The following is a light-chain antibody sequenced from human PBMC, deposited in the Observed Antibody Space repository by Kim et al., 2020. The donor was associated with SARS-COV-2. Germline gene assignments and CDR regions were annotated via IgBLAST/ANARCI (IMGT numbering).Light chain of an antibody. CDR2: DTS. V-gene: IGKV3-11*01. Sequence: SPGHRATLSCRASQSVSSYLAWYQQKPGQAPRPLIYDTSDRATGIPARFSGSGSGTDFTLTITSLETEDFAVYYCQHRSNWRVTFGQGTKLEIK. CDR1: QSVSSY. J-gene: IGKJ2*01. CDR3: QHRSNWRVT.